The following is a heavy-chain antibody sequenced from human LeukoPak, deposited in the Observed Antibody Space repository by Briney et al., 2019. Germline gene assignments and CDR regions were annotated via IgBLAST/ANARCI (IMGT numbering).Heavy chain of an antibody. CDR1: GFAFSSYA. Sequence: TGGSLRLSCAASGFAFSSYAMHWVRQAPGKGLEWVAVISYDGSSKYYADSVKGRFTISRDNSKNTLYLQMNSLRAEDTAVYYCARDPYGGYSYGYFPFAVDYWGQGTLVTVSS. CDR2: ISYDGSSK. V-gene: IGHV3-30-3*01. D-gene: IGHD5-18*01. J-gene: IGHJ4*02. CDR3: ARDPYGGYSYGYFPFAVDY.